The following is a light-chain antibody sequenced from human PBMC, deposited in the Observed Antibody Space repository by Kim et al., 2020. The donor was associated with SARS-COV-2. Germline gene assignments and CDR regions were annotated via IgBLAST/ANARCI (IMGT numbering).Light chain of an antibody. CDR2: GAS. CDR3: QQYKNWPPIT. Sequence: EVVMTQSPATLSVSPGERATLSCRASQSVSTDLAWYQQKSGQAPRLLIYGASTRATGIPARFSGSGSGTEFTLPISGLQSEDLAVYYCQQYKNWPPITFGQGTRLEIK. J-gene: IGKJ5*01. V-gene: IGKV3D-15*01. CDR1: QSVSTD.